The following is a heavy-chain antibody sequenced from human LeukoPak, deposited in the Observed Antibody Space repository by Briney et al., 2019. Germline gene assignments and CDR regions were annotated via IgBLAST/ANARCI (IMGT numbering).Heavy chain of an antibody. CDR1: GFSVSNNY. CDR2: IYSDGTR. D-gene: IGHD6-25*01. J-gene: IGHJ4*02. V-gene: IGHV3-53*01. Sequence: GGSLRLSCGASGFSVSNNYMTWVRQAPGKGLEGVSFIYSDGTRYYRDPVKGRFTISRDNSKNTLYLQMNSLRVEDTALYYCAKIKSGIDSWGQGTLVTVSS. CDR3: AKIKSGIDS.